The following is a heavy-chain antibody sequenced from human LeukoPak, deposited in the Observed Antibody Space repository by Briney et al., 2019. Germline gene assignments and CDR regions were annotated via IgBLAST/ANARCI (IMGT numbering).Heavy chain of an antibody. V-gene: IGHV3-11*04. CDR1: GFTFSDYY. CDR2: ITNTGSTI. Sequence: GGSLRLSCAASGFTFSDYYMSWIRQAPGKGLEWVSYITNTGSTIYYADSVKGRFTISRDNAKNSLYLQMNSLRAEDTAVYYCAKDRGIAAAGTIGYYMDVWGKGTTVTVSS. D-gene: IGHD6-13*01. CDR3: AKDRGIAAAGTIGYYMDV. J-gene: IGHJ6*03.